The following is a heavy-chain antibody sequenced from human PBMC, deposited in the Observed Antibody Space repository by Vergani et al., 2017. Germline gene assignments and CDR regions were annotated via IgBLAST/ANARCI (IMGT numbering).Heavy chain of an antibody. CDR1: NYTFRSFG. D-gene: IGHD3-9*01. Sequence: QSQLVQSGAEVRKPGASLKVSCKSFNYTFRSFGITWVRQAPGQGLEWMGWISGFSGDTNYAQKFQDRVTMTTATYTATAYMERRNLRFDAPAVYYCAREFPLYYDIMTVPLCYFYAMDVWGQGTVVTVS. V-gene: IGHV1-18*01. J-gene: IGHJ6*02. CDR2: ISGFSGDT. CDR3: AREFPLYYDIMTVPLCYFYAMDV.